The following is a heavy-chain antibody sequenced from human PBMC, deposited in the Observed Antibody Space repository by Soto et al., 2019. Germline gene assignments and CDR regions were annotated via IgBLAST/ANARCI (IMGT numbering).Heavy chain of an antibody. J-gene: IGHJ4*02. D-gene: IGHD3-22*01. CDR1: GFIFSEYS. Sequence: SVGSLRLSCKASGFIFSEYSMSWVRQAPGKGLEWVSSISGSSSHMYYADSLKGRFTISRDNAKNSLYLQMSGLRAEDAAVYFCAKYTHYSDRSAYHPPYYYDFWGQGILVTVSS. V-gene: IGHV3-21*01. CDR2: ISGSSSHM. CDR3: AKYTHYSDRSAYHPPYYYDF.